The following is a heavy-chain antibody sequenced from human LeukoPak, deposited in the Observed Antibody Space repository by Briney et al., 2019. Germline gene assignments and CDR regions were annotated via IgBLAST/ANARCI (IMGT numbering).Heavy chain of an antibody. CDR1: GGTFSSYA. V-gene: IGHV1-69*13. Sequence: GASVKVSCKASGGTFSSYAISWVRQAPGQGLEWMGGIIPIFGTANYAQKFQGRVTITADESTSTAYMELSSLRSEDTAVYYCVGGGVYDSSGYYYFDYWGQGTLVTVSS. J-gene: IGHJ4*02. D-gene: IGHD3-22*01. CDR3: VGGGVYDSSGYYYFDY. CDR2: IIPIFGTA.